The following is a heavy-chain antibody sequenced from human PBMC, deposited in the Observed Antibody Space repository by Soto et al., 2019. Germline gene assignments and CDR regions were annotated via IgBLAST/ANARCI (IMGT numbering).Heavy chain of an antibody. CDR3: ARVGDYYYYYMDV. V-gene: IGHV3-7*01. Sequence: GGSLRLSCAASGFTFSSYWMSWVRQAPGKGLEWVANIKQDGSEKYYVDSVKGRFTISRDNAKNSLYLQMNSLRAEDTAVYYCARVGDYYYYYMDVWGKGTTVTVSS. CDR1: GFTFSSYW. J-gene: IGHJ6*03. CDR2: IKQDGSEK.